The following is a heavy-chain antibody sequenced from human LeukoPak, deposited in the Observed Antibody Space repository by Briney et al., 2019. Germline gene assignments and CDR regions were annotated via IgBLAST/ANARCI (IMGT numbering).Heavy chain of an antibody. V-gene: IGHV4-59*01. CDR1: GGSISSYY. J-gene: IGHJ4*02. Sequence: SETLSLTCTVSGGSISSYYWSWIRQPPGKGLEWIGYIYYSGTTNYNPSLKSRVTISVDTSKNQFSLKLSSVTAADTAVYYCARGVYIAAAQYGYWGQGSLVTVSS. D-gene: IGHD6-13*01. CDR3: ARGVYIAAAQYGY. CDR2: IYYSGTT.